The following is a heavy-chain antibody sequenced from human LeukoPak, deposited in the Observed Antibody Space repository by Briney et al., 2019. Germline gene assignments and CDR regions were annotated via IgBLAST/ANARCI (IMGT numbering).Heavy chain of an antibody. CDR1: GGSISSSGYY. J-gene: IGHJ3*02. Sequence: SETLSLTCTVSGGSISSSGYYWSWIRQPPGKGLEWIGEINHSGSTNYNPSLKSRVTISVDTSKNQFSLKLSSVTAADTAVYYCARGIIAAPPLDIWGQGTMVTVSS. CDR2: INHSGST. CDR3: ARGIIAAPPLDI. V-gene: IGHV4-39*07. D-gene: IGHD6-6*01.